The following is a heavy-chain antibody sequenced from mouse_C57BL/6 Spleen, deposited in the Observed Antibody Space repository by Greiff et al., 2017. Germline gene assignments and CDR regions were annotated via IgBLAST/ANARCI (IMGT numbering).Heavy chain of an antibody. Sequence: EVNVVESGGGLVQPGGSMKLSCVASGFTFSNYWMNWVRQSPEKGLEWVAQIRLKSDNYATHYAESVKGRFTISRDDSKSSVYLQMNNLRAEDTGIYYCTGKAGAFAYWGQGTLVTVSA. CDR2: IRLKSDNYAT. CDR1: GFTFSNYW. J-gene: IGHJ3*01. CDR3: TGKAGAFAY. V-gene: IGHV6-3*01. D-gene: IGHD4-1*01.